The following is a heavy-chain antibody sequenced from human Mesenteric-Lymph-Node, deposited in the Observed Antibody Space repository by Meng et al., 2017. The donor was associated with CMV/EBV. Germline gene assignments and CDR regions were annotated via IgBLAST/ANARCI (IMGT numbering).Heavy chain of an antibody. CDR1: LSAMGLG. V-gene: IGHV2-5*02. D-gene: IGHD3-10*01. CDR3: AHRRHRNYYTSGTYTDY. J-gene: IGHJ4*02. Sequence: LSAMGLGVGWIRQPPGKAPEWLALIYWDDNKRYNPSLQSRLTIMKDTAKNQVVLTVSDVDPVDTATYYCAHRRHRNYYTSGTYTDYWGQGTQVTVSS. CDR2: IYWDDNK.